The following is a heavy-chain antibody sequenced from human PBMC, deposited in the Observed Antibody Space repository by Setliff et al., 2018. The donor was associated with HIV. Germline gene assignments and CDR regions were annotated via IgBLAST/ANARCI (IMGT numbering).Heavy chain of an antibody. V-gene: IGHV3-66*02. CDR2: IYTGTGT. Sequence: GESLKISCAASGLTVSSNYMSWVRQAPGKGLEWVSVIYTGTGTYYADSVKGRFTISRDNSKNTLYLQMNSLRVEDTAVYYCARDRFMNWYSDLWGRGTLVTVSS. CDR3: ARDRFMNWYSDL. D-gene: IGHD3-16*01. J-gene: IGHJ2*01. CDR1: GLTVSSNY.